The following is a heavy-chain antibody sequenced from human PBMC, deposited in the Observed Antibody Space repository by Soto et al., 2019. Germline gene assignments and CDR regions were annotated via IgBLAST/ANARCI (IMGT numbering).Heavy chain of an antibody. CDR3: ARERPDGSRLDP. V-gene: IGHV4-30-4*08. J-gene: IGHJ5*02. D-gene: IGHD6-13*01. Sequence: SETLCLTCTVSGGSISSYDGTWIRQPPGKGLEWIGYIYYSGSTYYNPSLKSRVTISVDTSKNQFSLKLSSVTAADTAVYYCARERPDGSRLDPWGQGTLVTVSS. CDR2: IYYSGST. CDR1: GGSISSYD.